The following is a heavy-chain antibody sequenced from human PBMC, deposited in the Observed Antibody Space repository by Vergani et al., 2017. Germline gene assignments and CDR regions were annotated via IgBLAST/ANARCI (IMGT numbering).Heavy chain of an antibody. J-gene: IGHJ3*02. V-gene: IGHV3-23*01. CDR3: AKDLRYDIDAFDI. CDR1: GFTFSSYA. CDR2: ISGSGGST. D-gene: IGHD3-22*01. Sequence: EVQLLESGGGLVQPGGSLRLSCAASGFTFSSYAMSWVRQAPGQGLEWVSAISGSGGSTYYADSVKGRFTISRDNSKNTLYLQMNSLRAEDTAVYYCAKDLRYDIDAFDIWGQGTMVTVSS.